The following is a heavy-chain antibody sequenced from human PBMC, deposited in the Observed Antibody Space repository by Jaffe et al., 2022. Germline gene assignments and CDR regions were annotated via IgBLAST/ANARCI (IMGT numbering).Heavy chain of an antibody. D-gene: IGHD6-19*01. J-gene: IGHJ4*02. Sequence: QVQLVQSGAEVKKPGASVKVSCKASGYTFTSYYMHWVRQAPGQGLEWMGIINPSGGSTSYAQKFQGRVTMTRDTSTSTVYMELSSLRSEDTAVYYCATMIAVAGTVDYWGQGTLVTVSS. CDR3: ATMIAVAGTVDY. CDR1: GYTFTSYY. V-gene: IGHV1-46*01. CDR2: INPSGGST.